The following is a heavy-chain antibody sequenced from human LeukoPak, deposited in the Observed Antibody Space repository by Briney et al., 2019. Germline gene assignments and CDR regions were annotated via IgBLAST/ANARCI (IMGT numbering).Heavy chain of an antibody. V-gene: IGHV4-38-2*02. CDR1: GFSISSGYY. D-gene: IGHD6-6*01. CDR3: ASPLYSSSHFDY. Sequence: SETLSLTCTVSGFSISSGYYWGWIRQPPGKGLECIGNIYRSGSTYYSPSLKSRVTISIDTSKNQFSLKLSSVAAADTAVYYCASPLYSSSHFDYWGQGALVTVSS. CDR2: IYRSGST. J-gene: IGHJ4*02.